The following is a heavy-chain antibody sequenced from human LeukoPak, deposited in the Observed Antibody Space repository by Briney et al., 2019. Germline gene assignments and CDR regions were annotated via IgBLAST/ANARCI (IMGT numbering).Heavy chain of an antibody. CDR2: ISWNSGSI. D-gene: IGHD3-22*01. CDR1: GFTFDDYA. CDR3: AKNANYYDSSGSLDY. J-gene: IGHJ4*02. Sequence: PGGSLRLSCAASGFTFDDYAMHWVRQAPGKGLEWVSGISWNSGSIGYADSVKGRFTISRDNAKDSLYLQMNSLRAEDTALYYCAKNANYYDSSGSLDYWGQGTLVTVSS. V-gene: IGHV3-9*01.